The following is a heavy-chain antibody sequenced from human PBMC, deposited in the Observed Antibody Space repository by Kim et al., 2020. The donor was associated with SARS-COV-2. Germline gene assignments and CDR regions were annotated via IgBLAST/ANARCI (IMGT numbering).Heavy chain of an antibody. D-gene: IGHD6-13*01. V-gene: IGHV4-31*03. CDR1: GGSISSGGYY. CDR2: IYYSGST. J-gene: IGHJ4*02. Sequence: SETLSLTCTVSGGSISSGGYYWSWIRQHPGKGLEWIGYIYYSGSTYYNPSLKSRVTISVDTSKNQFSLKLSSVTAADTAVYYCARAAHSSSWYRGWGQGTLVTVSS. CDR3: ARAAHSSSWYRG.